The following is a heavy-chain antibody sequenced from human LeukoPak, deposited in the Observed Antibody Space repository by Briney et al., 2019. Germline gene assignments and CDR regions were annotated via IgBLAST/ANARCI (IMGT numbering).Heavy chain of an antibody. D-gene: IGHD2-21*02. CDR2: ITTSGNSI. Sequence: GGSLRLSCAASGFTFSSYEMNLVRQAPGKGLEWVSYITTSGNSIKYADSVKGRFTASRDNAKNSLYLQMNSLRVEDTAVYYCAREQSRCGGDCNDYWGQGTLVTVSS. CDR1: GFTFSSYE. CDR3: AREQSRCGGDCNDY. J-gene: IGHJ4*02. V-gene: IGHV3-48*03.